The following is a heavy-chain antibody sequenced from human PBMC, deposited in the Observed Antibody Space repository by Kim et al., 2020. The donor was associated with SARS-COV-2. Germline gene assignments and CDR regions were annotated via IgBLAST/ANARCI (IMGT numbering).Heavy chain of an antibody. V-gene: IGHV4-39*01. Sequence: SETLSRTCTVSGGSISSSSYYWGWIRQPPGKGLEWIGSFYYSGSTYYNPSLKSRVTISVDTSKNQLSLKLSSVTAADTAVYYCARQNCSSTSYYPRWFDPWGQGTLVTVSS. D-gene: IGHD2-2*01. CDR1: GGSISSSSYY. J-gene: IGHJ5*02. CDR2: FYYSGST. CDR3: ARQNCSSTSYYPRWFDP.